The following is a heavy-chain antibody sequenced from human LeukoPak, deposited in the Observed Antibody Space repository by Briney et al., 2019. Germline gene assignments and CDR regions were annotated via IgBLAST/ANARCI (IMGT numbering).Heavy chain of an antibody. CDR1: GFTFSSYW. V-gene: IGHV3-74*01. J-gene: IGHJ4*02. CDR2: LSPDGGTI. Sequence: PGGSLRLSCVVSGFTFSSYWMHWVRQAPGKGLVWVSRLSPDGGTIDYSDSVRGRFTISRDNAKDTLYLQTNSLRVGDTAVYYCATAGQWRFDSWGLGTLVTVSS. CDR3: ATAGQWRFDS. D-gene: IGHD6-19*01.